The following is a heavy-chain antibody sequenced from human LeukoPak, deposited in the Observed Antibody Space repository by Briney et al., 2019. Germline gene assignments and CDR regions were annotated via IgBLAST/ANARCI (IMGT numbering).Heavy chain of an antibody. Sequence: ASVKVPCKASGYTFTGYYMHWVRQAPGQGLEWMGWINPNSGGTNYAQKFQGRVTMTRDTSISTAYMELSRLRSDDTAVYYCARGYYYDSSGYYYEWGQGTPVTVSS. D-gene: IGHD3-22*01. CDR3: ARGYYYDSSGYYYE. CDR2: INPNSGGT. V-gene: IGHV1-2*02. CDR1: GYTFTGYY. J-gene: IGHJ4*02.